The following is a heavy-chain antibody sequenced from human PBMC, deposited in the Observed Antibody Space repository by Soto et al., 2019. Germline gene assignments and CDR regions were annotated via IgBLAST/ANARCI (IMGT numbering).Heavy chain of an antibody. D-gene: IGHD6-13*01. J-gene: IGHJ4*02. V-gene: IGHV4-34*01. CDR1: GGSFSGYY. Sequence: SETLSLTCAVYGGSFSGYYWSWIRQPPWKGLEWIGEINHSGSTNYNPSLKSRVTISVDTSKNQFSLKLSSVTAADTAVYYCARVVKLVLRAAGFDYWGQGTLVTVSS. CDR2: INHSGST. CDR3: ARVVKLVLRAAGFDY.